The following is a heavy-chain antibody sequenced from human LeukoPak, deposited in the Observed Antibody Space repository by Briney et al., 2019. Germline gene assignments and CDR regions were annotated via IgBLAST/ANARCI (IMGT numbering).Heavy chain of an antibody. CDR3: ARMGAIAGASANPDH. V-gene: IGHV4-59*11. J-gene: IGHJ4*02. CDR2: IYYSGTT. Sequence: PGGSLRLSCAASGFTFSDHYMDWVRQAPGKGLEWIGYIYYSGTTSYNPSLRSRVTMSVDTSKNQFSLRLSSVTAADTAVYYCARMGAIAGASANPDHWGQGTLVTVSS. D-gene: IGHD4/OR15-4a*01. CDR1: GFTFSDHY.